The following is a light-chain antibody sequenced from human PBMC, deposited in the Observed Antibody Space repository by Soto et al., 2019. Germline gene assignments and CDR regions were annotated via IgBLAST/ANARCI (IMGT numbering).Light chain of an antibody. CDR1: ETVTGKY. CDR3: QQDSSPPQT. CDR2: AAS. J-gene: IGKJ1*01. V-gene: IGKV3-20*01. Sequence: VLTQSPGNLSMYTGDRATLSCRASETVTGKYLAWYQQKAGQAPRLLIFAASNRATGIPDRFSGSGSGTDFTLTVSRLEPEDFAVYFCQQDSSPPQTFGQGTKVDIK.